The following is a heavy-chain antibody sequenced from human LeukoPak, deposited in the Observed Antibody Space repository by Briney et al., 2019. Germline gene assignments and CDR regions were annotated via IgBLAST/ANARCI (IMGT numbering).Heavy chain of an antibody. D-gene: IGHD6-19*01. CDR1: GGSGSSYF. J-gene: IGHJ4*02. CDR3: ARVSGSGWYYFDH. CDR2: IYNSGNT. Sequence: SETLSLTCTVSGGSGSSYFWSWVRRSPEKGLEWIGYIYNSGNTNYNPSLKSRVTISRDMSRNQFSLKVRSVTPADTAVYYCARVSGSGWYYFDHWGQGALVTVSS. V-gene: IGHV4-59*02.